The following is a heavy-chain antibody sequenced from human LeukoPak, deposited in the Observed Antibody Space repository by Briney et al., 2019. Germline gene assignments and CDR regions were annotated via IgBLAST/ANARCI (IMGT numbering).Heavy chain of an antibody. CDR2: IYYSGST. Sequence: SETLSLTCTVSGGSISSYYWSWIRQPPGKGLEWIGYIYYSGSTNYNPSLKSRVTISVDTSKNQFSLKLSSVTAADTAVYYCADFWSGYLDYWGQGTLVTVSS. D-gene: IGHD3-3*01. J-gene: IGHJ4*02. CDR3: ADFWSGYLDY. V-gene: IGHV4-59*08. CDR1: GGSISSYY.